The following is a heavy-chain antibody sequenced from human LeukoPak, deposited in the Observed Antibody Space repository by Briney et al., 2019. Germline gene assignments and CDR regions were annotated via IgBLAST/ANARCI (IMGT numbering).Heavy chain of an antibody. CDR2: IYYSGST. CDR3: ARVGLGNPVDAADLPGTYYYYGMDV. V-gene: IGHV4-59*08. Sequence: SETLSLTCTVSGGSISSYYWSWIRQPPGKGLEWIGYIYYSGSTNYNPSLKSRVTISVDTSKNQFSLKLSSVTAADTAVYYCARVGLGNPVDAADLPGTYYYYGMDVWGQGTTVTVSS. CDR1: GGSISSYY. D-gene: IGHD6-13*01. J-gene: IGHJ6*02.